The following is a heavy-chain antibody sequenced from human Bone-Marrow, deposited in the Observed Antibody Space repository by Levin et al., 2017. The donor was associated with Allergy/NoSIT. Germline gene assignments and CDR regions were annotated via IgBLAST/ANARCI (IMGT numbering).Heavy chain of an antibody. CDR2: FNPEDGET. Sequence: GESLKISCKVSEYLFTELAMYWVRQTPGKGLEWMGGFNPEDGETIYAQKFQGRVTMTEDTSTDTAYMELSGLRSEDTATYYWATRFSHNWNYALDVWGQGTTVTVSS. J-gene: IGHJ6*02. CDR3: ATRFSHNWNYALDV. CDR1: EYLFTELA. D-gene: IGHD1-20*01. V-gene: IGHV1-24*01.